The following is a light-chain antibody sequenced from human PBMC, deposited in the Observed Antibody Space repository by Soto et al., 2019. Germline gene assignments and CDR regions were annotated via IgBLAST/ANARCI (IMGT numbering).Light chain of an antibody. V-gene: IGLV2-14*01. J-gene: IGLJ2*01. CDR1: SSDVGGYSY. CDR2: EVS. Sequence: QSALTQPASVSGSPGQSITISCTGTSSDVGGYSYVSWYQQHPGKAPKLMIYEVSNRPSGVSNRFSGSKSGNTASLTISGLQDEDEAEYSCSSFSSSSTRVVFGGGTKLTVL. CDR3: SSFSSSSTRVV.